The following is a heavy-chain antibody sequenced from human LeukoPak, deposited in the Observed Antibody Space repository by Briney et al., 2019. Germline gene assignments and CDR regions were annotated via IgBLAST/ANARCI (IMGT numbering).Heavy chain of an antibody. D-gene: IGHD3-10*01. CDR2: ISAYNGNT. CDR3: ARHTGYYYGSGSYRWDYYYYMDV. CDR1: GYTFTSYG. V-gene: IGHV1-18*01. J-gene: IGHJ6*03. Sequence: GASVKVSCKASGYTFTSYGISWVRQAPGQGLEWMGWISAYNGNTNYAQKLQGRVTMTTDTSTSTAYMELRSLRSDDTAVYYCARHTGYYYGSGSYRWDYYYYMDVWGKGTTVTISS.